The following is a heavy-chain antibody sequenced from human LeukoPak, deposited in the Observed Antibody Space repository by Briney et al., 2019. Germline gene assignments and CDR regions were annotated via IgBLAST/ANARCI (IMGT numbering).Heavy chain of an antibody. CDR3: ARDWGASDWYNWFDP. V-gene: IGHV3-30*19. CDR2: VAHDGVNK. D-gene: IGHD3-9*01. J-gene: IGHJ5*02. Sequence: KSGGSLRLSCATSGFSLKAYAMHWIRQAPGKGLEWVATVAHDGVNKYYLDSVKGRFTISRDSSDTLDLQMNSLRPEDTAVYYCARDWGASDWYNWFDPWGQGTLVTVSS. CDR1: GFSLKAYA.